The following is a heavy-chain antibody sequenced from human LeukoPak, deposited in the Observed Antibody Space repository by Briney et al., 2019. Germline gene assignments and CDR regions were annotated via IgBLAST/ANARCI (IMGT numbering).Heavy chain of an antibody. D-gene: IGHD3-10*01. CDR3: ARDILLWFGEGGYYFDY. CDR1: GFTFSSYW. J-gene: IGHJ4*02. CDR2: IKQDGSEK. V-gene: IGHV3-7*01. Sequence: GGSLRLSCAASGFTFSSYWMSWVRQAPGKGLEWVANIKQDGSEKYYVDSVKGRFTISRDNAKNSLYLQMNSLRAEDTAVYYCARDILLWFGEGGYYFDYWGQGTLVTVSS.